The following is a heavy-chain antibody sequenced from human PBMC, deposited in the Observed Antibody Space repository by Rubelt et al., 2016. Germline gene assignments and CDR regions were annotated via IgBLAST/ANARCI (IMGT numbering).Heavy chain of an antibody. J-gene: IGHJ6*02. CDR3: AGVNETAHGWDV. CDR2: IYYSGST. V-gene: IGHV4-59*12. Sequence: QVQLQESGPGLVKPSETLSLTCSLSGGSISNYYYSWIRQTPGKGLEWMGYIYYSGSTNYNPSLKSRVTMSVDKSKNQFSRTLRSVTAAGTAVYYGAGVNETAHGWDVWGQGTTVGVSS. CDR1: GGSISNYY. D-gene: IGHD1-1*01.